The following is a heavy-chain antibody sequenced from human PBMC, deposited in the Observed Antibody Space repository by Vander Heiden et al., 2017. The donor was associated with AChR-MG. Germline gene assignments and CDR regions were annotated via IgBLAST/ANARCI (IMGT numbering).Heavy chain of an antibody. D-gene: IGHD3-10*01. J-gene: IGHJ4*02. Sequence: QVQLQQWGAGLLKPSETLSLTCAVYGGSFSGYYWSWIRQPPGKGLEWIGEINHSGSTNYNPSLKSRVTISVDTSKNQFSLKLSSVTAADTAVYYCARSYYYGSGSYPQRYWGQGTLVTVSS. V-gene: IGHV4-34*01. CDR1: GGSFSGYY. CDR3: ARSYYYGSGSYPQRY. CDR2: INHSGST.